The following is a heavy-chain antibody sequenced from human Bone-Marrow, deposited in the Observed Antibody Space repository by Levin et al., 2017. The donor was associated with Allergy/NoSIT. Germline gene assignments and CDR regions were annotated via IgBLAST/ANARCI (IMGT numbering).Heavy chain of an antibody. CDR1: GFTFSSYA. V-gene: IGHV3-23*01. CDR2: ISGSGGST. D-gene: IGHD2-15*01. CDR3: AKVSRDPGWWELHYPYYFDY. J-gene: IGHJ4*02. Sequence: PGGSLRLSCAASGFTFSSYAMSWVRQAPGKGLEWVSAISGSGGSTYYADSVKGRFTISRDNSKNTLYLQMNSLRAEDTAVYYCAKVSRDPGWWELHYPYYFDYWGQGTLVTVSS.